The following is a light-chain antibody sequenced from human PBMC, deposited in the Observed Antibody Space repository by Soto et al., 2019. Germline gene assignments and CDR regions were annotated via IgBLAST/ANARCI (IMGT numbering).Light chain of an antibody. Sequence: DIVMTQSPDSLAVSLGERTTMNCKSSQSVVYTSNNKNHLAWYQQKPGQPPKLLMHWASTRESGVPDRFSGSGSGTDFTLTISSLEPEDFAVYYCQQRSNWPPITFGQGTRLEIK. J-gene: IGKJ5*01. CDR2: WAS. CDR3: QQRSNWPPIT. CDR1: QSVVYTSNNKNH. V-gene: IGKV4-1*01.